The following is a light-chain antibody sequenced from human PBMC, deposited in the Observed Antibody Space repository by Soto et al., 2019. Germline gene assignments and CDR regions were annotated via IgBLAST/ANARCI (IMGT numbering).Light chain of an antibody. CDR2: DAS. J-gene: IGKJ4*01. CDR1: HDVTRR. Sequence: EIVMTQSPVTLSLSPGDTATLSCRASHDVTRRLAWYQVKHGQAPRLLIYDASTRATGLPARFSGTGSGTEFTLTISSLLSEDFAVYYCQHYTNWPLTFGGGTKVEI. V-gene: IGKV3-15*01. CDR3: QHYTNWPLT.